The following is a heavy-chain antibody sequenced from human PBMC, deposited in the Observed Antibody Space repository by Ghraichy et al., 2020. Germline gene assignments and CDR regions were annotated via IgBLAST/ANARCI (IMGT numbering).Heavy chain of an antibody. CDR2: INSDGTST. J-gene: IGHJ4*02. D-gene: IGHD3-10*01. V-gene: IGHV3-74*01. CDR3: ASRATNGIGDW. Sequence: GESLNISCTASGFTFSSYWMHWVRQAPGKGLVWVSLINSDGTSTTYADSVKGRFTISRDNAKNTLYLHLNSLRVEDTAVYYCASRATNGIGDWWGQGTLVTVSS. CDR1: GFTFSSYW.